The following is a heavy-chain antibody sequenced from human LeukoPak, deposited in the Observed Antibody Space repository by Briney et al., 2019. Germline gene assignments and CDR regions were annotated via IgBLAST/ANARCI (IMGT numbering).Heavy chain of an antibody. CDR1: GFTFSSYG. CDR3: ARDAVRTGTDYYYYYMDV. V-gene: IGHV3-33*01. CDR2: IWYDGSNK. Sequence: GRSLRLSCAASGFTFSSYGMHWVRQAPGKGLEWVAVIWYDGSNKYYADSVKGRFTISRDNSKNTLYLQMNSLRAEDTAVYYCARDAVRTGTDYYYYYMDVWGKGTTVTVSS. D-gene: IGHD1/OR15-1a*01. J-gene: IGHJ6*03.